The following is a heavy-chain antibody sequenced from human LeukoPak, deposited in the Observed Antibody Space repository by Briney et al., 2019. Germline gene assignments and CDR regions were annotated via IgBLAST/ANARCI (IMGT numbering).Heavy chain of an antibody. CDR3: TRDRGEKPYYDFWSGYSMNWFDP. D-gene: IGHD3-3*01. J-gene: IGHJ5*02. Sequence: GGSLRLSCTGSGFTFGDYAMSWFRQAPGKGLEWVGFIRSKAYGGTTEYAASVKGRFTISRDDSKSIAYLQMNSLKTEDTAVYYCTRDRGEKPYYDFWSGYSMNWFDPWGQGTLVTVSS. V-gene: IGHV3-49*03. CDR2: IRSKAYGGTT. CDR1: GFTFGDYA.